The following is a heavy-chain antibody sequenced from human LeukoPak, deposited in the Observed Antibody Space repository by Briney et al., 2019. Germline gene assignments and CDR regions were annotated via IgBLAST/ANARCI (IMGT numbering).Heavy chain of an antibody. CDR3: ARAITDRDY. CDR2: INPNSGVT. CDR1: GYTFSGYY. Sequence: ASVKVSCKASGYTFSGYYIYWVRQAPGQGLEWMGWINPNSGVTNYAQKFQGRVTMTRDTSISTAYMELSRLRSDDTAVYYCARAITDRDYWSQGTLVTVSS. V-gene: IGHV1-2*02. J-gene: IGHJ4*02.